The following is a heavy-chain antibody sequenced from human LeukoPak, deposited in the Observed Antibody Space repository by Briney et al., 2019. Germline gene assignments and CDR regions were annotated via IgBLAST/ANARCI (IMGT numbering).Heavy chain of an antibody. J-gene: IGHJ3*02. CDR2: ISAYNGNT. Sequence: GASVKVSCKASGYTFTSYGISWVRQAPGQGLEWMGWISAYNGNTNYAQKLQGRVTMTTDTSTSTAYMELRSLRSDDTVVYYCARDNRVYSSSLAAFDIWGQGTMVTVSS. D-gene: IGHD6-6*01. CDR1: GYTFTSYG. V-gene: IGHV1-18*01. CDR3: ARDNRVYSSSLAAFDI.